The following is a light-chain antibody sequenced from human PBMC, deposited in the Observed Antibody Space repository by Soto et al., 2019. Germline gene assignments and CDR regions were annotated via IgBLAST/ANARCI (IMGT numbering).Light chain of an antibody. J-gene: IGKJ1*01. V-gene: IGKV1-5*01. CDR1: QSISSW. CDR2: DAS. CDR3: QQYNSQWT. Sequence: DIRMTQSPSTLSASVGDRVTITCRASQSISSWLAWYQQKPGKAPKLLIYDASSLESGVPSRLSGSGSGTEFTLTISSLQPDDFATYYCQQYNSQWTFGQGTKVDIK.